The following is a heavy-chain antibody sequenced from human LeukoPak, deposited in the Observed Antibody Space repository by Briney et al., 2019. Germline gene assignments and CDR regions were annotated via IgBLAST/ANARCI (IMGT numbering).Heavy chain of an antibody. D-gene: IGHD3-10*01. Sequence: PGGSLRLSCAASGFTFSSYSMNWVRQAPGKGLEWVSYISSSSTIYYADSVKGRFTISRDNAKNSLYLQMNSLRAEDTAVYYCATHELKDAFDIWGQGTMVTVSS. CDR1: GFTFSSYS. J-gene: IGHJ3*02. CDR2: ISSSSTI. V-gene: IGHV3-48*01. CDR3: ATHELKDAFDI.